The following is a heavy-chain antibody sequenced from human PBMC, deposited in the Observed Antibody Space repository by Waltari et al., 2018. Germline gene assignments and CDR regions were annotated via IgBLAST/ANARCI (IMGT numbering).Heavy chain of an antibody. Sequence: EVQLVESGGGLVNPGGSLRLSCAASEIAFSNARMSWVRQAPGKGVEWVARRKRKTDYGTTDYAAPVRGRFTSSRDDSKNTLYLQMNSLKSEDAAMYYCTTVYYGSGNYYNAEVWGQGTLVTVSS. CDR1: EIAFSNAR. D-gene: IGHD3-10*01. J-gene: IGHJ4*02. V-gene: IGHV3-15*01. CDR2: RKRKTDYGTT. CDR3: TTVYYGSGNYYNAEV.